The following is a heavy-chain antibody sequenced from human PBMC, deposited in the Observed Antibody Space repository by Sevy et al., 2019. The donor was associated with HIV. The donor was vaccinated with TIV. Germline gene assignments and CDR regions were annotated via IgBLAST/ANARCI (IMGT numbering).Heavy chain of an antibody. D-gene: IGHD6-6*01. Sequence: SETLSLTCTVSGGSISSGGYYWSWIRQHPGKGLEWIGYIYYSGSTYYNPSLKSRVTISVDTSKNQFSLKLSSVTAADTAVYYCARDLSSSSSFYYYGMDVWGQGTTVTVSS. CDR1: GGSISSGGYY. CDR2: IYYSGST. V-gene: IGHV4-31*03. CDR3: ARDLSSSSSFYYYGMDV. J-gene: IGHJ6*02.